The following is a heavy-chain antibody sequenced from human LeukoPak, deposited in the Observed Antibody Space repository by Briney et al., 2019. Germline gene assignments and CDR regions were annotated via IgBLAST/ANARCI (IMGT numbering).Heavy chain of an antibody. CDR3: ARLGGSDYPIDY. V-gene: IGHV4-34*01. CDR2: INHSGST. D-gene: IGHD2-21*01. CDR1: GFTVSSNY. Sequence: GSLRLSCAASGFTVSSNYMSWIRQPPGKGLEWIGEINHSGSTNYNPSLKSRVTISVDTSKNQFSLKLRSVTAADTAVYYCARLGGSDYPIDYWGQGILVTVSS. J-gene: IGHJ4*02.